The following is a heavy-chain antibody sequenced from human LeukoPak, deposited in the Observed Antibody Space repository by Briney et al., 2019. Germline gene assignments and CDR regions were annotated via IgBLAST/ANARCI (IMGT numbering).Heavy chain of an antibody. CDR2: IKEDGSEK. V-gene: IGHV3-7*01. J-gene: IGHJ4*02. D-gene: IGHD2-2*01. CDR1: GFTFSRYW. Sequence: PGGSLRLSCAASGFTFSRYWMNWVRQAPGERLEWVASIKEDGSEKSYVDSVKGRFTISRDNAKNSLYLQMNSLRSEDTAIYYCVSCGTTTCIIRFDHWGQGTLVTVSS. CDR3: VSCGTTTCIIRFDH.